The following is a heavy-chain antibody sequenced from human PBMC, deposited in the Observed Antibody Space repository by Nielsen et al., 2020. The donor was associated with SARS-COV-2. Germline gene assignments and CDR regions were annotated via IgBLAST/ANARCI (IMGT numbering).Heavy chain of an antibody. Sequence: SETLSLTCTVSGGSISTYYWNWIRQPPGKGLEWIGYIYYSGSTKYNPSLKSRVTVSLDTSKNQFSLKLSSATAADTAVYYYARSFGDYEGGTYYYYYGMDVWGQGTTVTVSS. CDR1: GGSISTYY. D-gene: IGHD4-17*01. V-gene: IGHV4-59*01. J-gene: IGHJ6*02. CDR2: IYYSGST. CDR3: ARSFGDYEGGTYYYYYGMDV.